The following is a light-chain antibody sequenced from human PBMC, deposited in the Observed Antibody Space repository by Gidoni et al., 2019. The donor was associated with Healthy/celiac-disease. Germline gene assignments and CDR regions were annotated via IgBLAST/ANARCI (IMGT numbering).Light chain of an antibody. CDR2: WAS. V-gene: IGKV4-1*01. Sequence: DSVMTQSTDSLAVSLGERATINCKSSQSVVYSSNNKNYLAWYQQKPGQPPKLLIYWASTRESWVPDRFSGSGSGTDFTLTISSLQAEDVAVYYCQQYYSTPFTFGPGTKVDIK. CDR3: QQYYSTPFT. CDR1: QSVVYSSNNKNY. J-gene: IGKJ3*01.